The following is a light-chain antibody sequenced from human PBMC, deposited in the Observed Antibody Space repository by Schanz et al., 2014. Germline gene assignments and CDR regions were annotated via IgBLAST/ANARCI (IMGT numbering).Light chain of an antibody. J-gene: IGLJ1*01. V-gene: IGLV2-14*03. Sequence: QSVLTQPRSVSGSPGQSVAISCTGTSSDVGGYNYVSWYQHHPGKAPKLMIYDVSIRPSGVSDRFSGSKSGNTASLTISGLQAEDEADYYCRSYTDNSALYVFGTGTKLTVL. CDR3: RSYTDNSALYV. CDR1: SSDVGGYNY. CDR2: DVS.